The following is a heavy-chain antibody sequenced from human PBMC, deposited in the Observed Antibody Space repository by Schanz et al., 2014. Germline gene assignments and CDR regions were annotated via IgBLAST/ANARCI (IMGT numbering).Heavy chain of an antibody. Sequence: EVHLVESGGGLVQPGGSLRLSCAASGFTFSSYSMNWVRQAPGRGLEWVSIIFTDGRTYYADSVKGRFTISRDSSKNTLFLQMNSLRTEDTAVYYCARLDPYCRSGTCSRAFDFWGQGTLVTVSS. V-gene: IGHV3-66*02. CDR2: IFTDGRT. J-gene: IGHJ4*02. CDR1: GFTFSSYS. CDR3: ARLDPYCRSGTCSRAFDF. D-gene: IGHD2-15*01.